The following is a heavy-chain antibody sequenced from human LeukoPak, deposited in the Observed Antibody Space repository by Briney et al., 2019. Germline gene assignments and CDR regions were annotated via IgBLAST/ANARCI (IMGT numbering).Heavy chain of an antibody. D-gene: IGHD3-22*01. J-gene: IGHJ4*02. Sequence: PSETLSLTCAVYGGSFSGYYWSWIRQPPGKGLEWIGEINHSGSTNYNPSLKSRVTISVDTSKNQFSLKLSSVTAADTAVYYCARGQTYYYDSSSYYIHDYWGQGTLVTVSS. V-gene: IGHV4-34*01. CDR2: INHSGST. CDR1: GGSFSGYY. CDR3: ARGQTYYYDSSSYYIHDY.